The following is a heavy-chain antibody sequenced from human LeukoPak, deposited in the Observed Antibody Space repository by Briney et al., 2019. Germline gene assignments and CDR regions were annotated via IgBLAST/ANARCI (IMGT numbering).Heavy chain of an antibody. J-gene: IGHJ5*02. CDR1: GFTFSSYW. CDR3: ARESGIAAALDL. D-gene: IGHD6-13*01. Sequence: GGSLRLSCAASGFTFSSYWMHWVRQAPGKGLVWVSRINTDGSTTSYADSVKGRFTISRDNAKNTLYLQMNSLRAEDTAVYYCARESGIAAALDLWGQGTLVTVSS. V-gene: IGHV3-74*01. CDR2: INTDGSTT.